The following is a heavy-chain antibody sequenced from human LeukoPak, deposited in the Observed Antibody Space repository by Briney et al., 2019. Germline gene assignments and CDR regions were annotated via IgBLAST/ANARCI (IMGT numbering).Heavy chain of an antibody. CDR3: AKDYFLVDTAMVDY. V-gene: IGHV3-30*18. D-gene: IGHD5-18*01. J-gene: IGHJ4*02. CDR2: ISYDGSNK. Sequence: GGSLRLSCAASAFTFCNSAMHWVRQAPGKGLEWVAVISYDGSNKYYADSVKGRFTISRDNSKNTLYLQMNSLRAEDTAVYYCAKDYFLVDTAMVDYWGQGTLVTVSS. CDR1: AFTFCNSA.